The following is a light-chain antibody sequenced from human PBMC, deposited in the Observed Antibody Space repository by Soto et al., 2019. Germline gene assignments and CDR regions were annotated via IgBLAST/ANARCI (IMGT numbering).Light chain of an antibody. J-gene: IGKJ1*01. Sequence: IQITQSPSTLSGSVGDRVTITCRASQTISSWLAWYQQKPGKAPKLLIYKASTLKSGVPSRFSGSGSGTEFTLTISSLQPDDFATYYCQHYNSYSDAFGQGTKVDIK. CDR2: KAS. V-gene: IGKV1-5*03. CDR3: QHYNSYSDA. CDR1: QTISSW.